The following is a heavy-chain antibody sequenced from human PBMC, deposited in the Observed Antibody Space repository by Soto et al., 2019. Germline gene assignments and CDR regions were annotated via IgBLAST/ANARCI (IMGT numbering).Heavy chain of an antibody. D-gene: IGHD3-3*01. J-gene: IGHJ4*02. Sequence: SETLSLTCAVSGGSISSSRYYWGWVRQPPGKGLEWIASLYYSGSTYYNPSLKSRVTMSVDTSKTHFSLKLSSVTAADTAVYYCARLDYDFWSAFGAYWGQGTLVTVSS. CDR3: ARLDYDFWSAFGAY. CDR1: GGSISSSRYY. V-gene: IGHV4-39*02. CDR2: LYYSGST.